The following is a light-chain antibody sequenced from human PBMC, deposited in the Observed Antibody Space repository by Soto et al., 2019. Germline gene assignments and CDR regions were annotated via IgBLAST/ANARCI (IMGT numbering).Light chain of an antibody. J-gene: IGLJ2*01. CDR2: KVS. CDR1: TSDIGTYDY. CDR3: TLYMSSTTF. V-gene: IGLV2-14*01. Sequence: QSALTQPASVSGSPGQSITMSCTGSTSDIGTYDYVSWYQQHPGRAPKLLIFKVSNRPSGISYRFSGSKSGNTASLTISGLQAEDEADYYCTLYMSSTTFFGGGTKLTVL.